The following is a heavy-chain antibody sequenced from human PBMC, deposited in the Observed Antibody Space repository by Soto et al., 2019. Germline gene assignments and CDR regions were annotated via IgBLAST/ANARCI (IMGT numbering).Heavy chain of an antibody. Sequence: PSETLSLTCTFSCASIISGGYYWSWIRQDPGKGLEWLGYIYDNGTTYYNPSLKSRVSISRDKSKNQFSLKMTSLTAADTAVYYCASGQVGATTWFDPWGQGTKVTVSS. CDR2: IYDNGTT. J-gene: IGHJ5*02. CDR1: CASIISGGYY. D-gene: IGHD1-26*01. CDR3: ASGQVGATTWFDP. V-gene: IGHV4-31*03.